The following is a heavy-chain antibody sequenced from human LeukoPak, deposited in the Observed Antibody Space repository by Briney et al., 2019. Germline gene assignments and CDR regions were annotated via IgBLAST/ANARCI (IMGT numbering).Heavy chain of an antibody. CDR1: GFTFSGYG. D-gene: IGHD3-10*01. J-gene: IGHJ6*02. CDR2: ISYDGSNK. CDR3: AKGLGSGSYYGMDV. V-gene: IGHV3-30*18. Sequence: PGRSLRLSCAASGFTFSGYGMHWVRQAPGKGLEWVAVISYDGSNKYYADSVKGRFTISRDNSKNTLYLQMNSLRAEDTAVYYCAKGLGSGSYYGMDVWGQGTTVTVSS.